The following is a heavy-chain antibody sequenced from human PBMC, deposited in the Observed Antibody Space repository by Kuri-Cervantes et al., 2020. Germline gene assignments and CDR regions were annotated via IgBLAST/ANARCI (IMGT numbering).Heavy chain of an antibody. CDR3: ARELGYGSGGSCYSWFDP. J-gene: IGHJ5*02. CDR2: IWYDGSNK. CDR1: GFTFSNYA. V-gene: IGHV3-33*08. D-gene: IGHD2-15*01. Sequence: GESLKISCAASGFTFSNYAMNWVRLAPGKGLEWVAVIWYDGSNKYYADSVKGRFTISRDNSKNTLYLQMNSLRAEDTAVYYCARELGYGSGGSCYSWFDPWGQGTLVTVSS.